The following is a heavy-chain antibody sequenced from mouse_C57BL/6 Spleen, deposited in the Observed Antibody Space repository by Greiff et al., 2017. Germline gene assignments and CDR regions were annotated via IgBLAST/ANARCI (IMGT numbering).Heavy chain of an antibody. Sequence: EVQLQQSGPELVKPGASVKISCKASGYTFTDYYMNWVKQSHGQSLEWIGDINPNNGGTSYNQKFKGKATLTVDKSSSTAYMELRSLTSEDSAVYYCARKLRGRAMDYWGQGTSVTVSS. D-gene: IGHD3-2*02. CDR2: INPNNGGT. CDR3: ARKLRGRAMDY. J-gene: IGHJ4*01. V-gene: IGHV1-26*01. CDR1: GYTFTDYY.